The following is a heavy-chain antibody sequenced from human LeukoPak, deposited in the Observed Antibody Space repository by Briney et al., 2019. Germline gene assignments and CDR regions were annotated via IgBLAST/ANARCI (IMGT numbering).Heavy chain of an antibody. Sequence: GTSLRLSCXASGFTLSSCGMHWVRQAPGKGLEWVAVITYDGITTYSDDSVKGRFTISRDTSKSTLHLQMNNLRPEDTAVYFCVKEQGSGYYRTADYWGQXTL. D-gene: IGHD3-10*01. J-gene: IGHJ4*02. CDR3: VKEQGSGYYRTADY. CDR2: ITYDGITT. V-gene: IGHV3-30*18. CDR1: GFTLSSCG.